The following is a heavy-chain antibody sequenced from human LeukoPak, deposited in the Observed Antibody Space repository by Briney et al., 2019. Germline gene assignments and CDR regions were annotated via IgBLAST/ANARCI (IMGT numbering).Heavy chain of an antibody. CDR3: ARAPNCGGDCYSDY. D-gene: IGHD2-21*02. CDR2: IYYSGST. Sequence: PSETLSLTCTVSGGSINYYYWSWIRQPPGKGLEWIGYIYYSGSTDYNPSLKSRVTISVDTSKNQFSLKLSSVTAADTAVYYCARAPNCGGDCYSDYWGQGTLVTVSS. J-gene: IGHJ4*02. CDR1: GGSINYYY. V-gene: IGHV4-59*01.